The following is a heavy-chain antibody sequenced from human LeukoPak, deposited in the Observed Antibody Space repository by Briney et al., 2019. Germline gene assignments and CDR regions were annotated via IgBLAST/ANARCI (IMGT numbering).Heavy chain of an antibody. CDR3: AHTYYDSSGYMYYFDY. D-gene: IGHD3-22*01. CDR1: GFSLSTSGVG. CDR2: IYWNDDR. V-gene: IGHV2-5*01. Sequence: SGPTLVNPTQTLTLTCTFSGFSLSTSGVGVGWIRQPPGKALEWLALIYWNDDRRYSPPLKSRLTITKDTSKKRVVLTMTNMDPVDTATYYCAHTYYDSSGYMYYFDYWGQGTLVTVSS. J-gene: IGHJ4*02.